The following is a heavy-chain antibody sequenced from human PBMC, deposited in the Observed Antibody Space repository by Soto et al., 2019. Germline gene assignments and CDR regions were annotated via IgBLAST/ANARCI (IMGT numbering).Heavy chain of an antibody. CDR2: IYYSVST. CDR3: ARHNYGSGSTYFDY. Sequence: TSETLSLTCTVSGGSISSYYWSWIRQPPGKGLEWIGYIYYSVSTNYNPSLKSRVTISVDTSKNQFSLKLSSVTAADTAVYYCARHNYGSGSTYFDYWGQGTLVTVSS. V-gene: IGHV4-59*08. D-gene: IGHD3-10*01. CDR1: GGSISSYY. J-gene: IGHJ4*02.